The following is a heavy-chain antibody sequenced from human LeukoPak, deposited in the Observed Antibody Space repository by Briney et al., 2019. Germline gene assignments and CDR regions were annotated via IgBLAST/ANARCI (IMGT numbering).Heavy chain of an antibody. CDR2: ISGSGGST. V-gene: IGHV3-23*01. J-gene: IGHJ4*02. D-gene: IGHD1-26*01. Sequence: PGGSLRLSCAASGFTFSSYSMSWVRQAPGKGLEWVSGISGSGGSTDYADSVKGRFTISRDNSKNTLYLQMNSLRAEDTAVYYCARESISGHRDFDYWGQGTLVTVSS. CDR1: GFTFSSYS. CDR3: ARESISGHRDFDY.